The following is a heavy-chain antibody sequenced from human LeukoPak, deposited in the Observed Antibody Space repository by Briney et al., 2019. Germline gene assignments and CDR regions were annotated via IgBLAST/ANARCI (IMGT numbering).Heavy chain of an antibody. J-gene: IGHJ6*03. V-gene: IGHV4-59*01. CDR3: ARESGEMATIGGLYYYYYMDV. D-gene: IGHD5-24*01. CDR2: IYYSGST. Sequence: SETLSLTCTVSGGSISSYYWSWIRQPPGKGLEWIGYIYYSGSTNYNPSLKSRVTISVDTSKNQFSLKLSSVTAADTAVYYCARESGEMATIGGLYYYYYMDVWGKGTTVTVSS. CDR1: GGSISSYY.